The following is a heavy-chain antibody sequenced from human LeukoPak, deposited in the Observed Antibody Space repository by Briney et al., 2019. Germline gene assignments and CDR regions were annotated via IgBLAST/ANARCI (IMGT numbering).Heavy chain of an antibody. CDR2: ISGSGGST. J-gene: IGHJ5*02. Sequence: PGGSLRLSCAASGFTFSSYAMSWVRQAPGKGLEWVSAISGSGGSTYYADSVKGRFTISRDNSKNTLYLQMNSLRAEDTAVYYCAKDRSFGWFGESNWFDPWGQGTLVTVSS. CDR1: GFTFSSYA. D-gene: IGHD3-10*01. V-gene: IGHV3-23*01. CDR3: AKDRSFGWFGESNWFDP.